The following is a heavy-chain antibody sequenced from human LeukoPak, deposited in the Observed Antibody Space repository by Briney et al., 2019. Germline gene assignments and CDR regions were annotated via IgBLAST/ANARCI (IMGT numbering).Heavy chain of an antibody. J-gene: IGHJ2*01. D-gene: IGHD2/OR15-2a*01. Sequence: PGGSLRLSCAASGFTFSSYGMHWVRQAPGKGLEWVAVIWYDGSNKYYPDSVQGRFTISRDNSKNTLYLQVNSLRAEDTAVYYCARDRSMSGWYIDLWGRGTLLTVSS. CDR2: IWYDGSNK. V-gene: IGHV3-33*01. CDR1: GFTFSSYG. CDR3: ARDRSMSGWYIDL.